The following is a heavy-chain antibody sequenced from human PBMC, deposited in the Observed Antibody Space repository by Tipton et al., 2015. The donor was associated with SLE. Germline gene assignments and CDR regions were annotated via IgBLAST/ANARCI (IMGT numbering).Heavy chain of an antibody. V-gene: IGHV4-61*02. CDR1: GGSISSGSYY. CDR3: ARGFNGWFDP. CDR2: IYTSGST. Sequence: TLSLTCTVSGGSISSGSYYWSWIRQPAGKGLEWIGRIYTSGSTNYNPSLKSRVTISVDTSKNQFSLKLSSVTAADTAVYYCARGFNGWFDPWGQGTLVTVSS. J-gene: IGHJ5*02.